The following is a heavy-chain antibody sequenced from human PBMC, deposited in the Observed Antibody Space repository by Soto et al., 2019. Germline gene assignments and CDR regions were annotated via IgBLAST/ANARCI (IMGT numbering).Heavy chain of an antibody. CDR3: AIPYSGSYDNKDY. D-gene: IGHD1-26*01. V-gene: IGHV5-10-1*01. CDR2: IDPSDSYT. Sequence: PGESLKISCRGSGYSFTSYWISWVRQMPGKGLEWMGRIDPSDSYTNYSPSFQGHVTISADKSISTAYLQWSSLKASDTAMYYCAIPYSGSYDNKDYWGQGTLVTVSS. CDR1: GYSFTSYW. J-gene: IGHJ4*02.